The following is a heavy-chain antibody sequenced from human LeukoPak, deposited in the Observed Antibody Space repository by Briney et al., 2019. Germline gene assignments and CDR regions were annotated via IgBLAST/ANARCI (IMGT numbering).Heavy chain of an antibody. D-gene: IGHD3-22*01. CDR1: GVPICDSY. CDR3: ARILDRDA. Sequence: WETLSLTCTVSGVPICDSYWYWIRQSAATGMEWIGRIHAIGSTNYNPSLKSRVIISLDTSKNQFSLSLSAVTAADTATYYCARILDRDAWGQGTLVTVSP. J-gene: IGHJ3*01. CDR2: IHAIGST. V-gene: IGHV4-4*07.